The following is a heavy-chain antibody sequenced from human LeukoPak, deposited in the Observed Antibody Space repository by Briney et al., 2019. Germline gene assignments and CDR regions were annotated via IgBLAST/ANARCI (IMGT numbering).Heavy chain of an antibody. D-gene: IGHD5-18*01. CDR3: ARESRGYGYRSSFDY. Sequence: GGSLRLSCAASGFTFSSYWMGWVRQAPGKGLEWVSVIYSGGSTYYADSVKGRFTISRDNSKNTLYLQMNSLRAEDTAVYYFARESRGYGYRSSFDYWGQGTLVTVSS. CDR2: IYSGGST. V-gene: IGHV3-53*01. CDR1: GFTFSSYW. J-gene: IGHJ4*02.